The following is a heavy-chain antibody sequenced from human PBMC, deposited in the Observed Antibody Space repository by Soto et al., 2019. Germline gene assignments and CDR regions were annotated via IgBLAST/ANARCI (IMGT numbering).Heavy chain of an antibody. D-gene: IGHD3-10*01. CDR3: ARASYYYGSGSDFDY. J-gene: IGHJ4*02. CDR2: INHSGST. Sequence: SETLSLTCAVYGGSFSGYYWSWIRQPPGKGLEWIGEINHSGSTNYNPSLKSRVTISVDTSKNQFSLKLSSVTAADTAVYYCARASYYYGSGSDFDYWGQGTLVTVSS. CDR1: GGSFSGYY. V-gene: IGHV4-34*01.